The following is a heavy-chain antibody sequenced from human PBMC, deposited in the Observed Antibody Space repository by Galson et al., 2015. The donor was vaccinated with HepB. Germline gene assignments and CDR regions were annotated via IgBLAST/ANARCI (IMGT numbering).Heavy chain of an antibody. J-gene: IGHJ4*02. V-gene: IGHV7-4-1*02. Sequence: SVKVSCKASGYTFTSYAMNWVRQAPGQGLEWMGWINTNTGNPTYAQGFTGRFVFSLDTSVSTAYLQISSLKAEDTAVYYCARARARITIFGVVNLGGYWGQGTLVTVSS. CDR3: ARARARITIFGVVNLGGY. D-gene: IGHD3-3*01. CDR1: GYTFTSYA. CDR2: INTNTGNP.